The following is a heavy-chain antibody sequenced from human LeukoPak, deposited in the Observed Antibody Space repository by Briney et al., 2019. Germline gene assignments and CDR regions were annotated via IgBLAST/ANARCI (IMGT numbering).Heavy chain of an antibody. CDR3: ARGSWYRDLWDHYFDF. Sequence: GALGLSCAASGFTFSSYEMNWVRQAPGKGLEWVSYISSSGSTIYYADSVKGRFTISRDNAKNSLYLQMNSLRAEDTAVYYCARGSWYRDLWDHYFDFWGQGTLVTVSS. CDR2: ISSSGSTI. CDR1: GFTFSSYE. D-gene: IGHD6-13*01. V-gene: IGHV3-48*03. J-gene: IGHJ4*02.